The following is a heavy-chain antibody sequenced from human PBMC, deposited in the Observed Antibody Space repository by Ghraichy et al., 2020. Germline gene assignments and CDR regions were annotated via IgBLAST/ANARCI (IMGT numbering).Heavy chain of an antibody. CDR1: GFTFSSYA. D-gene: IGHD3-22*01. V-gene: IGHV3-23*01. Sequence: GGSLRLSCAASGFTFSSYAMSWVRQAPGKGLEWVSAISGSGGSTYYADSVKGRFTISRDNSKNTLYLQMNSLRAEDTAVYNCAKDGYYDSSGYYGGYFQHWGQGTLVTVSS. J-gene: IGHJ1*01. CDR3: AKDGYYDSSGYYGGYFQH. CDR2: ISGSGGST.